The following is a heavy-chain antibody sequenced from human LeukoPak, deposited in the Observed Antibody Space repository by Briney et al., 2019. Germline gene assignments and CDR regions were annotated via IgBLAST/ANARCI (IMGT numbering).Heavy chain of an antibody. J-gene: IGHJ4*02. CDR2: IKSKRDGGTT. CDR1: GFTFSNAW. CDR3: TVRSIWGSLDY. V-gene: IGHV3-15*01. D-gene: IGHD7-27*01. Sequence: PGGSLRLSCAASGFTFSNAWMTWVRQAPGKGLEWVGRIKSKRDGGTTDYAAPVRGRFTISRDDSKNTLYLQMNSLKSDDTAFYYCTVRSIWGSLDYWGQGTLVTVSS.